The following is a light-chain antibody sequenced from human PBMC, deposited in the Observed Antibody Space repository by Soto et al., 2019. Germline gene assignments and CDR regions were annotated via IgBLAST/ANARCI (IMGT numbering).Light chain of an antibody. V-gene: IGLV2-14*03. Sequence: QSVLSQPASVSGSPGQSITISCTGNSSDVGRYDYVSWYQQHPDKAPKLMIFDVNNRPSGVSNRFSGSKSGNTASLTISGLQVEDEADYYCNSYTTCESYVFGTGTKVTVL. CDR3: NSYTTCESYV. J-gene: IGLJ1*01. CDR2: DVN. CDR1: SSDVGRYDY.